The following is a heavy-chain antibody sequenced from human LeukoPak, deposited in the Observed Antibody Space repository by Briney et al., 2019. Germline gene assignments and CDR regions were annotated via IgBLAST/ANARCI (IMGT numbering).Heavy chain of an antibody. CDR1: GFTFSSYA. Sequence: AGGSLRLSCAASGFTFSSYAMSWVRQAPGKGLEWVSAISGSGGSAYYADSVKGRFTISRDNSKNTLYLQMNSLRAEGTAVYYCAKRPGYSYGTDYWGQGTLVTVSS. D-gene: IGHD5-18*01. V-gene: IGHV3-23*01. CDR3: AKRPGYSYGTDY. CDR2: ISGSGGSA. J-gene: IGHJ4*02.